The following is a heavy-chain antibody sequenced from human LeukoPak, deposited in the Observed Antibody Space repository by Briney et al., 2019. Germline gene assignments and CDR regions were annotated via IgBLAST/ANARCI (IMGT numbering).Heavy chain of an antibody. CDR2: ISSSTSYI. CDR3: ANPLDYCSSTSCPGY. V-gene: IGHV3-21*01. Sequence: GGSLRLSCAASGFTFSSYSMNWVRQAPGKGLEWVSSISSSTSYIYYADSVKGRFTVSRDNAKNSLYLQMNSLRAEDTAVYYCANPLDYCSSTSCPGYWGQGTLVTVSS. CDR1: GFTFSSYS. J-gene: IGHJ4*02. D-gene: IGHD2-2*01.